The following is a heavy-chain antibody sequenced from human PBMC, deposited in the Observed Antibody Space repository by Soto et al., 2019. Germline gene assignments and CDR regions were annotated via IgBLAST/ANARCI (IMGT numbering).Heavy chain of an antibody. Sequence: SCAASGFTFDDYAMHWVRQAPGKGLEWVSGISWNSGSIGYADSVKGRFTISRDNAKNSLYLQMNSLRAEDTALYYCEKDRYGDYLRVHAFDIWGQGTMVTVSS. J-gene: IGHJ3*02. CDR1: GFTFDDYA. D-gene: IGHD4-17*01. CDR2: ISWNSGSI. V-gene: IGHV3-9*01. CDR3: EKDRYGDYLRVHAFDI.